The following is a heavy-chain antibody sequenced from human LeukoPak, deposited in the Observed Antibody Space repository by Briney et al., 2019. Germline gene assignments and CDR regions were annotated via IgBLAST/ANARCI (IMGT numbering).Heavy chain of an antibody. V-gene: IGHV4-4*07. CDR1: GGSATSYY. Sequence: SETLSLTCTVSGGSATSYYWNWIRQPAGKGLEWVGGIYNTGSTWYNPSLKSRVSMSIDTSKNQFSLKLHSVTGADTALYYCARDEYSYGSRTHPYFFDYWGQGTLVTVSS. D-gene: IGHD5-18*01. CDR3: ARDEYSYGSRTHPYFFDY. CDR2: IYNTGST. J-gene: IGHJ4*02.